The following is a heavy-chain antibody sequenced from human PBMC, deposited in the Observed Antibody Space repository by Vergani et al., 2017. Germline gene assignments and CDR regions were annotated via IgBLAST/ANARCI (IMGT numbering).Heavy chain of an antibody. CDR2: INHSGST. V-gene: IGHV4-34*01. D-gene: IGHD3-3*01. CDR1: GGSFSGYY. J-gene: IGHJ6*03. Sequence: QVQLQQWGAGLLKPSETLSLTCAVYGGSFSGYYWSWIRQPPGKGLEWIGEINHSGSTNYNPSLKSRVTISVDTSKNQFSLKLSSVTAADTAVYYCARVGGEGYDFWSGYYKYYYYMDVWGKGTTVTVSS. CDR3: ARVGGEGYDFWSGYYKYYYYMDV.